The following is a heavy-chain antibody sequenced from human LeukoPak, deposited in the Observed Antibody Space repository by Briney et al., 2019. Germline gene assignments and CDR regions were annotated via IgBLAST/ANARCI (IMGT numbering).Heavy chain of an antibody. V-gene: IGHV5-51*01. CDR3: ARLISETDMYYYDSSGYYGWFDP. J-gene: IGHJ5*02. CDR1: GYSFTSYW. CDR2: IYPGDSDT. D-gene: IGHD3-22*01. Sequence: GESLKISCKGSGYSFTSYWIGWVRQMPGKGLEWMGIIYPGDSDTRYSPSFQGQVTISADKSISTAYLQWSSLKASDTAMYYCARLISETDMYYYDSSGYYGWFDPWGQGTLVTVSS.